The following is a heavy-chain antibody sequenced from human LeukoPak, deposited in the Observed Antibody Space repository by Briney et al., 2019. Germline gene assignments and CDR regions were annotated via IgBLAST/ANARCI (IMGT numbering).Heavy chain of an antibody. CDR3: ARDNMTTVTSGSYYYYGMDV. V-gene: IGHV1-2*02. Sequence: ASVKVSCKASGYTFTGYYMHWVRQAPGQGLEGMGWINPNSGGTNYAQKFPGRVTMTRDTSISTAYMELSRLRSDDTAVYYCARDNMTTVTSGSYYYYGMDVWGQGTTVTVSS. D-gene: IGHD4-11*01. CDR2: INPNSGGT. CDR1: GYTFTGYY. J-gene: IGHJ6*02.